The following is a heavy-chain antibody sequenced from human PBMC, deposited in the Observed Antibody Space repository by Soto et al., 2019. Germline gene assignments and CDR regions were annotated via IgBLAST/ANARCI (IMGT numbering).Heavy chain of an antibody. D-gene: IGHD3-3*01. V-gene: IGHV3-23*01. CDR2: ISGSGGST. CDR3: AKDLTIFGVAAIYSYDR. Sequence: GSLRLSCAASGFTFSSYAMSWVRQAPGKGLEWVSAISGSGGSTYYADSVKGRFTISRDNSKNTLYLQMNSLRAEDTAVYYCAKDLTIFGVAAIYSYDRWSQGTLGSVSS. J-gene: IGHJ4*02. CDR1: GFTFSSYA.